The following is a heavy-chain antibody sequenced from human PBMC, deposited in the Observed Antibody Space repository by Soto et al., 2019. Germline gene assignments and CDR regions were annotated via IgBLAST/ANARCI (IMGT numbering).Heavy chain of an antibody. J-gene: IGHJ4*02. CDR3: AGYYGSG. V-gene: IGHV3-48*01. D-gene: IGHD3-10*01. CDR1: GFLFSAYS. CDR2: ITKNSDVV. Sequence: GGSLRLSCAASGFLFSAYSMNWVRQAPGKGLEWIAYITKNSDVVYYADSVKGRFTISRDNAKNSVFLQMNSLRAEDTALYFCAGYYGSGGGRGTQVTVSS.